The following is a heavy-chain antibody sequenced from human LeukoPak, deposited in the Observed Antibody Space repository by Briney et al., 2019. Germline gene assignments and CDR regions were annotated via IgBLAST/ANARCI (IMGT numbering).Heavy chain of an antibody. CDR1: GFTFSSYS. D-gene: IGHD5-12*01. CDR2: ISSGSSYI. V-gene: IGHV3-21*01. CDR3: ARHIVATTYDY. J-gene: IGHJ4*02. Sequence: GGSLRLSCAASGFTFSSYSMNWVRQAPGKGLEWVSSISSGSSYIYYADSVKGRFTISRDNAKNSLYLQMNSLRAEDAAVYYCARHIVATTYDYWGQGTLVTVSS.